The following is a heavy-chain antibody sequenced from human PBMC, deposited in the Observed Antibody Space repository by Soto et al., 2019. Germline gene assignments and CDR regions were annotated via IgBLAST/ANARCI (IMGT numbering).Heavy chain of an antibody. CDR1: GFTITSHW. Sequence: PGGSLRLSCAASGFTITSHWMNWVRQAPGKGLEWVANIKQDGSEKYYVDSVKGRFTISRDNAKNSLYLQMNSLRAEDTAVYYCASGRGFRFEHWGQGTQLTVSS. D-gene: IGHD3-10*01. CDR3: ASGRGFRFEH. CDR2: IKQDGSEK. V-gene: IGHV3-7*01. J-gene: IGHJ5*02.